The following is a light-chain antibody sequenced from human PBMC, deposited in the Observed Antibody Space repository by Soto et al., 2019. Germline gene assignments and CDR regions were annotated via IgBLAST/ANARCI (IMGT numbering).Light chain of an antibody. J-gene: IGKJ1*01. Sequence: DIQMTQSPSTLSASAGDTVTVTCRASQSVSGWLAWYQQKPGEAPKLLIYKASTLKSGVPSRFSGSGSGTEFTLTISSLQPDDFATYYCQHYNSYSEAFGQGTKVDIK. V-gene: IGKV1-5*03. CDR3: QHYNSYSEA. CDR1: QSVSGW. CDR2: KAS.